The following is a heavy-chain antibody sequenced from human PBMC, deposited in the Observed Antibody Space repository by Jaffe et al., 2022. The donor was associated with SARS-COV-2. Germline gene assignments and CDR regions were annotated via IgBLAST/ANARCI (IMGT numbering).Heavy chain of an antibody. Sequence: EVQLVQSGAEVKKPGESLRISCKGSGYSFTSYWISWVRQMPGKGLEWMGRIDPSDSYTNYSPSFQGHVTISADKSISTAYLQWSSLKASDTAMYYCARHEWGTSRLTAISNWGQGTLVTVSS. J-gene: IGHJ4*02. CDR2: IDPSDSYT. V-gene: IGHV5-10-1*03. CDR1: GYSFTSYW. D-gene: IGHD2-21*02. CDR3: ARHEWGTSRLTAISN.